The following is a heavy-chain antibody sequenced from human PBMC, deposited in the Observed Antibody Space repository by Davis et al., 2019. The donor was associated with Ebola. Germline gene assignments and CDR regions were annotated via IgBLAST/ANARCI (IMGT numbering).Heavy chain of an antibody. Sequence: SVQFSCTASGHTFTSYGITWVRQAPGQGLEWMGWINPHNGNTNYAQNVQGRVTMTTDTSTSTAYMEVGSLRSDDTAVYYCAREDETITSGMDVWGQGTTVTVSS. CDR2: INPHNGNT. CDR1: GHTFTSYG. J-gene: IGHJ6*02. V-gene: IGHV1-18*04. CDR3: AREDETITSGMDV. D-gene: IGHD1-14*01.